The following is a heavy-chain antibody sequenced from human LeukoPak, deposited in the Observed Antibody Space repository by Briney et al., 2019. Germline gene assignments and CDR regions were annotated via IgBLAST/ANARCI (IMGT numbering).Heavy chain of an antibody. CDR3: AKALGYCFDY. V-gene: IGHV3-30*02. CDR2: IRYDGGNK. CDR1: GFTFTSYG. Sequence: PGGSLRLSCAASGFTFTSYGMHWVRQAPGKGLEWVAFIRYDGGNKYYADSVKGRFTISRDNSKNSLYLQMNSLRAEDTAMYYCAKALGYCFDYWGQGTLVTVSS. D-gene: IGHD3-16*01. J-gene: IGHJ4*02.